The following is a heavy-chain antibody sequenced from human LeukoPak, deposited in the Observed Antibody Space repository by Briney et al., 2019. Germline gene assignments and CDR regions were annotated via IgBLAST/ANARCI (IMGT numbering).Heavy chain of an antibody. J-gene: IGHJ4*02. V-gene: IGHV1-69*13. CDR2: IIPIFGTA. Sequence: SVKVSCKASGGTFSSYAISWVRQAPGQGLEWMGGIIPIFGTANYAQKFQGRVTITAGESTSTAYMELSSLRSEDTAVYYCARNPVLLHAPTFPNYFDYWGQGTLVTVSS. D-gene: IGHD3-10*01. CDR1: GGTFSSYA. CDR3: ARNPVLLHAPTFPNYFDY.